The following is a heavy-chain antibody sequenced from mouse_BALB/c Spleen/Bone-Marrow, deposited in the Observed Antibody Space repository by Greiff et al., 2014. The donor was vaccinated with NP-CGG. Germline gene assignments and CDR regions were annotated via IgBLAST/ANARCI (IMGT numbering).Heavy chain of an antibody. V-gene: IGHV3-8*02. CDR1: GDSITGGY. D-gene: IGHD2-2*01. Sequence: DVMLVESGPSLVKPSQTLSLTCSVTGDSITGGYWNWIRKFPGNKLEYMGYISYSGSTYYNPSLKSRISITRDTSKNQYYLQLKSVTTEDTATYYCARFGYDYALDYWGQGTSVTVSS. J-gene: IGHJ4*01. CDR3: ARFGYDYALDY. CDR2: ISYSGST.